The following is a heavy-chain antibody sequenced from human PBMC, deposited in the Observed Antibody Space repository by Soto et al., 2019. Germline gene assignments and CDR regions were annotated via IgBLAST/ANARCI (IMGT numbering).Heavy chain of an antibody. Sequence: PSETLSLTCAVYGGSFSGYYWSWIRQPPGKGLEWIGEINHSGSTNYNPSLKSRVTISVDTSKNQFSLKLSSVTAADTAVYYCARGAHSSGYYYVDYWGQGTLVTVSS. V-gene: IGHV4-34*01. D-gene: IGHD3-22*01. CDR3: ARGAHSSGYYYVDY. CDR1: GGSFSGYY. J-gene: IGHJ4*02. CDR2: INHSGST.